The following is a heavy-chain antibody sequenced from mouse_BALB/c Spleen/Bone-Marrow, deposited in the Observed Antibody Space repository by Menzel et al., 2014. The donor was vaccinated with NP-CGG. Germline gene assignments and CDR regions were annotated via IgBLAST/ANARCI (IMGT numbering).Heavy chain of an antibody. CDR3: ARDWDYYAMDY. CDR1: GYTFTDYY. CDR2: IYPGSGNT. J-gene: IGHJ4*01. V-gene: IGHV1-77*01. D-gene: IGHD4-1*01. Sequence: VQLQQSGTELARPGASVKLSCKASGYTFTDYYINWVKQRTGQGLEWIGEIYPGSGNTYYNEKFKGKATLTADKSSSTAYMQLSSLTSEDSAVYFCARDWDYYAMDYWGRGTSVTVSS.